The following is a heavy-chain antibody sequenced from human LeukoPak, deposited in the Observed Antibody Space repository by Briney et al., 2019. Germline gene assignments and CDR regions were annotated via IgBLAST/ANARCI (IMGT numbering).Heavy chain of an antibody. CDR1: GFTFSSYA. V-gene: IGHV3-23*01. CDR2: ISGSGITT. D-gene: IGHD3-9*01. CDR3: AKDYSGYYDILTGIDY. Sequence: QPGGSLRLSCAASGFTFSSYAMSWVRQAPGKGLEWVSVISGSGITTYFAESVKGRFTISRDNSKNTLYLQMNSLRADDTAVYYCAKDYSGYYDILTGIDYWGREPWSPSPQ. J-gene: IGHJ4*02.